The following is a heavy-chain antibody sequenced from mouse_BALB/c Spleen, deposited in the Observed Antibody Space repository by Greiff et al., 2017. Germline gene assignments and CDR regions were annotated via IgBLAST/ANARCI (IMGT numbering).Heavy chain of an antibody. CDR1: SYTFTDYA. Sequence: QVQLQQSGPELVRPGVSVKISCKGSSYTFTDYAMHWVKQSHAKSLEWIGVISTYYGNTNYNQKFKGKATMTVDKSSSTAYMELARLTSEDSAVYYCARGGNYGEPAWFAYWGQGTLVTVSA. CDR2: ISTYYGNT. J-gene: IGHJ3*01. CDR3: ARGGNYGEPAWFAY. D-gene: IGHD2-1*01. V-gene: IGHV1-67*01.